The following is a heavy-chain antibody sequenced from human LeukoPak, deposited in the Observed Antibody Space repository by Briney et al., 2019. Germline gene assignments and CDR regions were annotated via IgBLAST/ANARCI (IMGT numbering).Heavy chain of an antibody. CDR2: IYTSGST. CDR3: ARDSPIHYYGSGSYFLDYYYMDV. D-gene: IGHD3-10*01. J-gene: IGHJ6*03. CDR1: GGSISSYY. V-gene: IGHV4-4*07. Sequence: SETLSLTCTVSGGSISSYYWSWIRQPAGKGLEWIGRIYTSGSTNYNPSPKSRVTMSVDTSKNQFSLKLSSVTAADTAVYYCARDSPIHYYGSGSYFLDYYYMDVWGKGTTVTVSS.